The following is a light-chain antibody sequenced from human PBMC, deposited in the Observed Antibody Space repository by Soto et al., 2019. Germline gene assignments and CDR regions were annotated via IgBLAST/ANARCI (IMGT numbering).Light chain of an antibody. V-gene: IGKV3-15*01. CDR1: QSVAGN. CDR2: GAS. J-gene: IGKJ4*01. Sequence: EIVMTQSPATLSVSPGERATLSCRASQSVAGNLARYQQNPGQAPRLLIYGASTRATGIPTRFSGGGSGTEFTLTISSLQSEDFVIYYCQQYNKWPLTFGGGTKVEIK. CDR3: QQYNKWPLT.